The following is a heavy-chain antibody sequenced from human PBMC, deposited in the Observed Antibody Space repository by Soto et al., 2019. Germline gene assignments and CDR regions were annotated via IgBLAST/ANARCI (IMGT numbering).Heavy chain of an antibody. CDR1: GGSISSSSYY. CDR3: ARHVLQNWFDP. J-gene: IGHJ5*02. D-gene: IGHD2-15*01. CDR2: IYYSGST. Sequence: QLQLQESGPGLVKPSETLSLTCTVSGGSISSSSYYWGWIRQPPGKGLEWIGSIYYSGSTYYNPSLKSRVTISVDTSKNQFSLKLSSVTAADTAVYYCARHVLQNWFDPWGQGTLVTVSS. V-gene: IGHV4-39*01.